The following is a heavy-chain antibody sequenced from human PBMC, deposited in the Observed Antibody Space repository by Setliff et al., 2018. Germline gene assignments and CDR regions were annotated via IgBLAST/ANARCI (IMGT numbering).Heavy chain of an antibody. CDR2: INHSGST. D-gene: IGHD5-12*01. J-gene: IGHJ6*03. CDR3: AREGVDIRSSTDYRYYMDV. V-gene: IGHV4-34*01. Sequence: SETLSLTCAVYGGSFSDYYWSWIRQSPGKGLEWIGEINHSGSTNYNPSLKTRVTIITDESTSTAYMELSSLRFEDTAVYYCAREGVDIRSSTDYRYYMDVWGKGTTVTVSS. CDR1: GGSFSDYY.